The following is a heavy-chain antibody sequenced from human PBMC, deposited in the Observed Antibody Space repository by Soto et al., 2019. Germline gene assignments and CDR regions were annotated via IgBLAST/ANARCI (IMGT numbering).Heavy chain of an antibody. J-gene: IGHJ6*03. Sequence: QVQLVQSGAEVKKPGASVRVSCKASGYSFSAYYIHWMRQAPGQGLERMGWINPNSGGTEFGQKFQRWGTMTRDTSISTACMELSRLKSDDTAVYFCARVSGGTTATLDYYYFYMDVWGKGTTVTVSS. V-gene: IGHV1-2*04. CDR1: GYSFSAYY. CDR2: INPNSGGT. D-gene: IGHD4-17*01. CDR3: ARVSGGTTATLDYYYFYMDV.